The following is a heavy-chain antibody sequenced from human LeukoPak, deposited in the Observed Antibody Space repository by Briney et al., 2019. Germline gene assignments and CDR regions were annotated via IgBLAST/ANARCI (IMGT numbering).Heavy chain of an antibody. CDR1: GYTFTSYG. D-gene: IGHD2-15*01. CDR2: ISAYNGNI. V-gene: IGHV1-18*01. Sequence: ASVKVSCKASGYTFTSYGISWVRQAPGQGLEWMGWISAYNGNINYAQKLQGRVTMTRDTSISTAYMELSRLRSDDTAVYYCARGGHIVVVVAADFDYWGQGTLVTVSS. J-gene: IGHJ4*02. CDR3: ARGGHIVVVVAADFDY.